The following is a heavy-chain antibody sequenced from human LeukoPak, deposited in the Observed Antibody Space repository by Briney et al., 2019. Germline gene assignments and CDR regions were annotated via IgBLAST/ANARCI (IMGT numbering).Heavy chain of an antibody. J-gene: IGHJ3*02. CDR2: IYYSGST. V-gene: IGHV4-59*01. CDR3: ARVDYYGSGSRDDAFDI. Sequence: PSETLSLTCTVSGGSISSYYWSWIRQPPGKGLEWIGYIYYSGSTNYNPSLKSRVTISVDTSKNQFSLKLSSVTAADTAVYYCARVDYYGSGSRDDAFDIWGQGTMVTVSS. D-gene: IGHD3-10*01. CDR1: GGSISSYY.